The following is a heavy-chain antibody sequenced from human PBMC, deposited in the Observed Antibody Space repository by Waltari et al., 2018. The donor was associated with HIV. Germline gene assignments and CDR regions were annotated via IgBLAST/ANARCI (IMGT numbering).Heavy chain of an antibody. CDR2: MSYDGSYK. J-gene: IGHJ5*02. Sequence: QVQLVESGGGVVKPGRSLRISCADSGFNFSRYAMHWVRQAPCKGLELVAAMSYDGSYKYYADFFKGRFTISIDNSKNTLYVQSNSLRAEDTAVYYCARVNPDTAITGGWFDPWGQGTLVTVSA. CDR3: ARVNPDTAITGGWFDP. CDR1: GFNFSRYA. V-gene: IGHV3-30*04. D-gene: IGHD5-18*01.